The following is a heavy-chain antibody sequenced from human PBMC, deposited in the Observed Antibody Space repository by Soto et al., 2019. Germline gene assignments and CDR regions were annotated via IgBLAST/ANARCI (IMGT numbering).Heavy chain of an antibody. CDR3: VKDFSVASLVPLTA. V-gene: IGHV3-23*01. Sequence: EVRLLESGGGLVPPGGSLRLSCVASGFPFGSYTMMWVRQAPPKGLEWVSPITGNSENTYYADSVKGRFTISRDNSKNTLFLHLNSLRVEDTAIYYCVKDFSVASLVPLTAWGQGTLVTVSS. CDR1: GFPFGSYT. CDR2: ITGNSENT. D-gene: IGHD3-9*01. J-gene: IGHJ5*02.